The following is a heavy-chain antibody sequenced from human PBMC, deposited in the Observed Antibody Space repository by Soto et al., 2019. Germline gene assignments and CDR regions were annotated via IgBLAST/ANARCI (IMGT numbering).Heavy chain of an antibody. D-gene: IGHD3-22*01. CDR1: GTSISSVGYY. CDR3: ARASYYYDSSGTLGRYSFDY. J-gene: IGHJ4*02. V-gene: IGHV4-31*03. Sequence: TLSLACTVSGTSISSVGYYLPWIRQHPGKGLEWIGYIYYSGSTYYNPSLKSRVTISVDTSKNQFPLKLSSVTAADTGVYYCARASYYYDSSGTLGRYSFDYWGQGTLVTVSS. CDR2: IYYSGST.